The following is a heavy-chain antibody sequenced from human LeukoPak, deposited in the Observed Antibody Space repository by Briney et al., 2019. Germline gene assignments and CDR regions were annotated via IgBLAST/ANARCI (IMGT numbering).Heavy chain of an antibody. CDR2: VSSSGTT. Sequence: SVTLSLTCTVSGGSISRDGHYWSWIRQYPGKGLESIGSVSSSGTTTYNPSLKSRVTISLDTSQNQFSLNLRSLTAADTAVYYCAGEMVRDAFDIWGQGTMVTVSS. V-gene: IGHV4-31*03. J-gene: IGHJ3*02. CDR3: AGEMVRDAFDI. CDR1: GGSISRDGHY. D-gene: IGHD2-8*01.